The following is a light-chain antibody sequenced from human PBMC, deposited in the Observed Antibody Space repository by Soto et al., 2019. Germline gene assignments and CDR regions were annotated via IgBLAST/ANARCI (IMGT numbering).Light chain of an antibody. CDR2: GAS. CDR1: QSVSSN. CDR3: QQYNNWPPAYT. Sequence: EIVMTQSPATLSVSPGERATLSCRASQSVSSNLAWYQQKPGHAPRLLIYGASTRATGIPARFSGSGSGTEFTLTISSLQSEDVAVYYCQQYNNWPPAYTFGQGTKLEIK. V-gene: IGKV3-15*01. J-gene: IGKJ2*01.